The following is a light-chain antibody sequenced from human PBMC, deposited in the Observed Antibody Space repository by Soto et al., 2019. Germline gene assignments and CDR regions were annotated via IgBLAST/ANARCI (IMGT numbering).Light chain of an antibody. V-gene: IGKV3-11*01. J-gene: IGKJ1*01. CDR1: EDVGNS. CDR3: QQRYNWPRT. CDR2: DVS. Sequence: DIVLTQSPAILSLSPGERATLSCRASEDVGNSLAWYQRRPGQLPRLLIYDVSNRATGIPSRFSGSGSGADFTLTIGSLEPGDFAVYYCQQRYNWPRTFGQGTKVDI.